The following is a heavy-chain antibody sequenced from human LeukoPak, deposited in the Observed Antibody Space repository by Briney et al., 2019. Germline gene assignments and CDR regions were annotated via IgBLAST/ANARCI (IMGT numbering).Heavy chain of an antibody. CDR1: GYTFTSYG. V-gene: IGHV1-18*01. J-gene: IGHJ5*02. D-gene: IGHD3-16*01. CDR3: ARVPLLQALRDYDYVWGTPTLGWFDP. CDR2: ISAYNGNT. Sequence: ASVKVSCKASGYTFTSYGISWVRQAPGQGLEWMGWISAYNGNTNYAQKLQDRVTMTTDTSTSTAYMELRSLRSDDTAVYYCARVPLLQALRDYDYVWGTPTLGWFDPWGQGTLVTVSS.